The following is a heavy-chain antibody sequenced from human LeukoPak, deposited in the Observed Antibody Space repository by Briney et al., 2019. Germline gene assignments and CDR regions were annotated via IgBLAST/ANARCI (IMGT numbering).Heavy chain of an antibody. CDR2: INPSGGST. CDR3: ASATAPRRYCSGGSCFRPIIDDAFDI. V-gene: IGHV1-46*01. Sequence: GASVKVSCKASGYTFTSYYMHWVRQAPGQGLEWMGIINPSGGSTSYAQKFQGRVTMTTDTSTSTAYMELRSLRSDDTAVYYCASATAPRRYCSGGSCFRPIIDDAFDIWGQGTMVTVSS. J-gene: IGHJ3*02. D-gene: IGHD2-15*01. CDR1: GYTFTSYY.